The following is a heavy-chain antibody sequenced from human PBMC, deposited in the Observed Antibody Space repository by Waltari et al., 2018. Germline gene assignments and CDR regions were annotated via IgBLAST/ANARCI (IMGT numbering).Heavy chain of an antibody. J-gene: IGHJ6*03. CDR2: IDCSDSYT. CDR3: ARKIVQGQYYMDV. Sequence: EVQLVQSGAEVGKPGASLRIACQASGYSFTTSWITWVRQVPGKGLEGMGRIDCSDSYTNYSPSFQGHVALSVDESISTADLQWSSLKASDTAIYYCARKIVQGQYYMDVWGKGTMVTVSS. CDR1: GYSFTTSW. D-gene: IGHD3-22*01. V-gene: IGHV5-10-1*01.